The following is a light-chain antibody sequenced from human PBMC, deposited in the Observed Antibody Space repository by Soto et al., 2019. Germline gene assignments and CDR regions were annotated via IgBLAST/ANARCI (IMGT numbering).Light chain of an antibody. CDR2: NAS. Sequence: EIVLTHSPATLSLSPAERAILSCTASQTVSTFLAWFQQKPGQPPRLLIYNASNRTTGIPARFSGSGSGTDFTLTISSLEPEDFAVYYCQQRGDWPPITFGQGTRLEIK. V-gene: IGKV3-11*01. CDR3: QQRGDWPPIT. CDR1: QTVSTF. J-gene: IGKJ5*01.